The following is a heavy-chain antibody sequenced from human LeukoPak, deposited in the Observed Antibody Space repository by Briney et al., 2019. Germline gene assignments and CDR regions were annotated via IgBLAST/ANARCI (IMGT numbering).Heavy chain of an antibody. V-gene: IGHV1-24*01. CDR2: FDPEDGEA. D-gene: IGHD2-2*03. Sequence: ASVKVSRKVSGHSLTEMAMHWVRQAPGKGLEWMGGFDPEDGEATYAQKFQGRVTMTRDTSTSTVYMELSSLRSEDTAVYYCARDLGIVVVPAYYYMDVWGKGTTVTVSS. CDR1: GHSLTEMA. J-gene: IGHJ6*03. CDR3: ARDLGIVVVPAYYYMDV.